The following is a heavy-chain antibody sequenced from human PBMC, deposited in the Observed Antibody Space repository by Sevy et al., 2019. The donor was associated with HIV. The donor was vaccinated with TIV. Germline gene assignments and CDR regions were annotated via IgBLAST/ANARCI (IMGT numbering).Heavy chain of an antibody. Sequence: GGSLRLSCAASGFTFSADDMHGVRQAPGRGREWGAIISSDGSYRYYEESVRGRFSMSKDNSKNTLYLQISALSIEDTAVYYCAKHRPPGGSYFSRHAMDVWGRGTTVTVSS. V-gene: IGHV3-30*18. CDR2: ISSDGSYR. CDR1: GFTFSADD. J-gene: IGHJ6*02. D-gene: IGHD3-16*01. CDR3: AKHRPPGGSYFSRHAMDV.